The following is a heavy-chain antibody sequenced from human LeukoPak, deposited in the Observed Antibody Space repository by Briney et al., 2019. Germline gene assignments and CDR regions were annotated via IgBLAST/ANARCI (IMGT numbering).Heavy chain of an antibody. V-gene: IGHV1-69*01. CDR3: ARAPPGVVVAATTNWYFDL. CDR2: IIPIFGTA. D-gene: IGHD2-15*01. CDR1: GGTFSSYA. Sequence: EASVKVSCKASGGTFSSYAISWVRQAPGQGLEWMGGIIPIFGTANYAQKFQSRVTITADESTSTAYMELSSLRSEDTAVYYCARAPPGVVVAATTNWYFDLWGRGTLVTVSS. J-gene: IGHJ2*01.